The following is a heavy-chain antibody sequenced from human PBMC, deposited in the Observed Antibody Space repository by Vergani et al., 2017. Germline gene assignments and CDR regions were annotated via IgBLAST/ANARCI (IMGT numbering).Heavy chain of an antibody. J-gene: IGHJ4*02. CDR2: IRSKANDYAT. V-gene: IGHV3-73*02. CDR3: TSGRRYVGPTQRYSDY. CDR1: GFTFSGSA. D-gene: IGHD1-26*01. Sequence: EELLVQSGGGLVQPGGSLKLSCVASGFTFSGSAIHWVRQSSGKGLEWLGRIRSKANDYATDYSVSVRGRFTISRDDSTYTAYLQRQNLRLDDTAVYYCTSGRRYVGPTQRYSDYWGQGSLVTVSS.